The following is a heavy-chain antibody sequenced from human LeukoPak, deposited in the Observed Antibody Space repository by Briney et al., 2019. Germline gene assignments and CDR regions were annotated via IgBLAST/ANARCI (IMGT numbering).Heavy chain of an antibody. V-gene: IGHV4-34*01. Sequence: SETLSLTCAVYGGSFSGYYWSWIRQPPGKGLEWIGEINHSGSTNYNPPLKSRVTFSVDTSKNQFSLKLNSVTAADTAVYYCARGGDYGDLRYFDYWGQGTLVTVSS. D-gene: IGHD4-17*01. CDR1: GGSFSGYY. CDR3: ARGGDYGDLRYFDY. J-gene: IGHJ4*02. CDR2: INHSGST.